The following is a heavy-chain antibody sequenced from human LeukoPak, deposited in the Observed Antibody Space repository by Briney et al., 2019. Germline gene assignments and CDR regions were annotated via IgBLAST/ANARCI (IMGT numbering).Heavy chain of an antibody. CDR2: VSAYNGNR. Sequence: ASVNVSCKASGYSFTSYGISWLRQAPGQGLEWMGWVSAYNGNRNYTQKLHGRVTMTTDTSTSTAYMEIRSLGSEDTAVYYCAFSSTSCCRCFDSWGQGTLVTVSS. D-gene: IGHD2-2*01. J-gene: IGHJ4*02. CDR1: GYSFTSYG. CDR3: AFSSTSCCRCFDS. V-gene: IGHV1-18*01.